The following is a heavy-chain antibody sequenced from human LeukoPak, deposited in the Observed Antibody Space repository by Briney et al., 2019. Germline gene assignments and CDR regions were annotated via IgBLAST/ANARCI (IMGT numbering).Heavy chain of an antibody. J-gene: IGHJ4*02. CDR3: ARAEYDSSGYLYFDY. CDR1: GGSISSSNW. Sequence: SETLSLTCAVSGGSISSSNWWSWVRQPPGKGLEWIGEIYHSGSTNYNPFLKSRVTISVDKSKNQFSLKLSSVIAADTAVYYCARAEYDSSGYLYFDYWGQGTLVTVSS. CDR2: IYHSGST. D-gene: IGHD3-22*01. V-gene: IGHV4-4*02.